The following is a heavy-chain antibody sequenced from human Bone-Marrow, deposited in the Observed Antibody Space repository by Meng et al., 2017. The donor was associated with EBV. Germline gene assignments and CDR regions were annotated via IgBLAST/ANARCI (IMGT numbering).Heavy chain of an antibody. D-gene: IGHD1-26*01. V-gene: IGHV4-4*02. CDR2: IYHSGRT. CDR1: GGSISSSNW. CDR3: ARDLRETSGTFPFDY. Sequence: VPRRGAGPGLVKPSGTLSLPCVVSGGSISSSNWWSRVRQPPGKGLEWIGEIYHSGRTNYNPSLKSRVTISVDKSKNQLSLKLSSVTAADTAVYYCARDLRETSGTFPFDYWGQGTLVTVSS. J-gene: IGHJ4*02.